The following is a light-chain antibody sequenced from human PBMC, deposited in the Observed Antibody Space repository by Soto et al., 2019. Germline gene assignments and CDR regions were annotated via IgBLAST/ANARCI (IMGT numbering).Light chain of an antibody. J-gene: IGLJ3*02. Sequence: QSALTQPPSASGSPGQSVSMSCTGSSSDLGNHNFVSWYQQHPGKAPKLMIYEVSKRPSGVPERFSASKSGNTASLTVSGLQAEDEADYYCSSYAGGDSPVLFGGGTKLTVL. CDR2: EVS. CDR1: SSDLGNHNF. CDR3: SSYAGGDSPVL. V-gene: IGLV2-8*01.